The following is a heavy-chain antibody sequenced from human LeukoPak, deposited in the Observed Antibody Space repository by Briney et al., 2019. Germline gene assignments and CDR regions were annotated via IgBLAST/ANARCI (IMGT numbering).Heavy chain of an antibody. V-gene: IGHV3-7*01. Sequence: GGSLRLSCAASGFTFSSYWMSWVRQAPGKGLEWVANIKQDGSEKYYVDSVKGRFTISRDNAKNSLYLQMNSLRAEDTAVYYCARAMVRGYSYGYSYYGMDVWGQGTTVTVSS. J-gene: IGHJ6*02. CDR3: ARAMVRGYSYGYSYYGMDV. D-gene: IGHD5-18*01. CDR2: IKQDGSEK. CDR1: GFTFSSYW.